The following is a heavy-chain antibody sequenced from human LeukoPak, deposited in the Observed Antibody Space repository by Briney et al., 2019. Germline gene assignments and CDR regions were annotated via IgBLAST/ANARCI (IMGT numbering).Heavy chain of an antibody. D-gene: IGHD3-22*01. V-gene: IGHV3-30*03. CDR3: AGVYDSSGYYYYYGMDV. J-gene: IGHJ6*02. CDR2: ISYDGSYK. CDR1: GSTVSSNY. Sequence: GGSLRLSCAASGSTVSSNYMSWVCQAPGKGLEWVAVISYDGSYKYYADSVKGRFTISRDNSKNTLYLHMDSLRAEDTAVYYCAGVYDSSGYYYYYGMDVWGQGTTVTVPS.